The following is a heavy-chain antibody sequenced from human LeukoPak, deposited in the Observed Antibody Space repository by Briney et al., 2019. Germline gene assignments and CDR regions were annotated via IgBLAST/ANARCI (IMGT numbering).Heavy chain of an antibody. V-gene: IGHV1-18*01. CDR1: GYTFTSYG. D-gene: IGHD6-6*01. CDR3: ARDRIAARQVGIDAFDI. CDR2: ISAYNGNT. Sequence: ASVKVSCKASGYTFTSYGISWVRQAPGQGLEWMGWISAYNGNTNYAQKLQGRVTMTTDTSTSTAYMELRSLRSDDTAVYYCARDRIAARQVGIDAFDIWGQGTMVTVSS. J-gene: IGHJ3*02.